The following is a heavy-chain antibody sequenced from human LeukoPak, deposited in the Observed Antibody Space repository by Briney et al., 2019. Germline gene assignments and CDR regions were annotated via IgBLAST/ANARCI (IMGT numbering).Heavy chain of an antibody. V-gene: IGHV1-69*04. J-gene: IGHJ4*02. D-gene: IGHD1-26*01. CDR1: GCTFSSYG. CDR2: IIPILGIA. Sequence: SVNVACKASGCTFSSYGINWVRQAPGQALEWMGRIIPILGIANYAQKFQGRVTIIADQSTSTAYRELSSLRSEETAVFYWVGEEIVGTTRPDYWGQGTLVLVSS. CDR3: VGEEIVGTTRPDY.